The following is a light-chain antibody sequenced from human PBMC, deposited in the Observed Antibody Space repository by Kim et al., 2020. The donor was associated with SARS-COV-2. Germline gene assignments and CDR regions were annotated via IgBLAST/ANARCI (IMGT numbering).Light chain of an antibody. CDR3: QQYDNYPRT. V-gene: IGKV1D-16*01. CDR2: AAS. CDR1: QGISSW. J-gene: IGKJ1*01. Sequence: DIQMTQSPSSLSASVGDRITITCRASQGISSWLAWYQQKPEKVPKSLIYAASSLQSGVPSRFSGSGFGKDFTLTITNLQPEDFATYYCQQYDNYPRTFGQGTKVDIK.